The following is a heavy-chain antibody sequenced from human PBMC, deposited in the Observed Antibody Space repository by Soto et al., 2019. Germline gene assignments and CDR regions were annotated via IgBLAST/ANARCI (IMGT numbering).Heavy chain of an antibody. V-gene: IGHV3-21*06. J-gene: IGHJ4*02. Sequence: EVQLVESGGGLVKAGGSLRLFCTASGFTFRNYNMNWVRQAPGKGLEWVSSISTGGAYMFYADSVKGRFTISRDNAQNSLFLQIDSPRAGDTAVYSCARDIASPGGDYFDSWGQGTLVTVSS. CDR3: ARDIASPGGDYFDS. D-gene: IGHD2-21*01. CDR1: GFTFRNYN. CDR2: ISTGGAYM.